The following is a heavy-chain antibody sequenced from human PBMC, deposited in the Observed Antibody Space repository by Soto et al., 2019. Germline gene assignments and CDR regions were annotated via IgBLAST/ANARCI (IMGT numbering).Heavy chain of an antibody. CDR2: ISGSGDNT. J-gene: IGHJ6*03. V-gene: IGHV3-23*01. D-gene: IGHD3-3*01. Sequence: EVQLLESGGGLVQPGGSLRLSCAASGFTFSSYALNWVRQAPGKGLEWVSVISGSGDNTYYADSVKGRFSISRDTSKNTLSLQMDSVRDEDTAVYYCATDLGTDDFWSAYYTYYYVDVWGKGTRVTVSS. CDR3: ATDLGTDDFWSAYYTYYYVDV. CDR1: GFTFSSYA.